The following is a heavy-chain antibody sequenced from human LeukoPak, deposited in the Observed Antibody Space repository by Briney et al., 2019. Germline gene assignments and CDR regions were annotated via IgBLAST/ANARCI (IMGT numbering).Heavy chain of an antibody. Sequence: SETLSLTCTVSGGSISSSSYYWGWIRQPPGKGLEWIGSIYYSGSTYYNPSLKSRVTISVDTSKNQFSLKLSSVTAADTAVYYCAREDRSSSWTNVDYWGQGTLVTVSS. CDR1: GGSISSSSYY. J-gene: IGHJ4*02. V-gene: IGHV4-39*07. CDR3: AREDRSSSWTNVDY. D-gene: IGHD6-13*01. CDR2: IYYSGST.